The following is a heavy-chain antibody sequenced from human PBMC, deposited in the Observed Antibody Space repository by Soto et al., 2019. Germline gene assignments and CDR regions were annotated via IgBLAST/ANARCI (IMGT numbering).Heavy chain of an antibody. Sequence: ASVKVSCKASGYTFTGYYVHWVRQAPGQGLEWMGWINPNSGGTNYAQQFQGRVTMTRDTSISTAYMELSRLRSDDTAVYYCARDTKVILDYYYYDYGMDVWGQGTTVTVSS. CDR1: GYTFTGYY. CDR2: INPNSGGT. D-gene: IGHD3-22*01. J-gene: IGHJ6*02. CDR3: ARDTKVILDYYYYDYGMDV. V-gene: IGHV1-2*02.